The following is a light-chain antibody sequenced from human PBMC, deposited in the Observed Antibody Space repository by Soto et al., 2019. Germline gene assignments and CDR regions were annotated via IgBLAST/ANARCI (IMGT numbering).Light chain of an antibody. V-gene: IGLV2-23*02. CDR2: EVN. CDR3: CSFAGSGTGV. J-gene: IGLJ1*01. CDR1: SSDIGSYNF. Sequence: QSALTQPASVSGSPGQSIAISCSGASSDIGSYNFVSWYQQHPGKAPKLMISEVNKRPSGISNRFSGSKSGNTASLTISGLQAEEEADYYCCSFAGSGTGVFGTGTKVTV.